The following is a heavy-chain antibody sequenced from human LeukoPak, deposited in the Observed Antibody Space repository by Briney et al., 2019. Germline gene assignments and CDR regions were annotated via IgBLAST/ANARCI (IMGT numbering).Heavy chain of an antibody. V-gene: IGHV4-59*01. CDR3: ARVQTGTFDY. Sequence: SETLSLTCSVSSGSISGYYWNWIRQPPGKGLEWIGQIFYSGSTTYNPSLKSPVTISVDTSKNQFSLKVRSVTAADTAVYYCARVQTGTFDYWGQGTLVTVSS. J-gene: IGHJ4*02. CDR1: SGSISGYY. CDR2: IFYSGST. D-gene: IGHD1-1*01.